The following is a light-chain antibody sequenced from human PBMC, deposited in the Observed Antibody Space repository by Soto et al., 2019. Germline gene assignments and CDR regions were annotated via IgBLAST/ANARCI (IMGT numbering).Light chain of an antibody. CDR2: GAS. J-gene: IGKJ3*01. CDR3: KQYGRPPFT. Sequence: EIVLTQSPGTLSLSPGERATLSCRASQSVNFNYLAWYQQKPGQAPRLLIYGASSRANFIPDRFSGSGSGTEFTLTVIRLEPEEFAGYYCKQYGRPPFTSGPETKEDIK. V-gene: IGKV3-20*01. CDR1: QSVNFNY.